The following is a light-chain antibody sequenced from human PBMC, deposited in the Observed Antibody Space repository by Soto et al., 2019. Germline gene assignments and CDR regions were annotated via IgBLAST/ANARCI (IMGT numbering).Light chain of an antibody. J-gene: IGKJ1*01. CDR3: QQYDNSPRWT. CDR2: GAS. CDR1: QSVNNDY. Sequence: EMVLTQSPGILSLSPGERATLSCRASQSVNNDYLAWYQQKPGQAPRLLIYGASNRATGIPDRISGSGSGTDFTLTISRLEPEDFAVYYWQQYDNSPRWTFGQGTKVEIK. V-gene: IGKV3-20*01.